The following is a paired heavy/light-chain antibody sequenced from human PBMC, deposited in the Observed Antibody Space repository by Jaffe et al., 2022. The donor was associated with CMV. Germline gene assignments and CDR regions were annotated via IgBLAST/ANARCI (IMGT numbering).Heavy chain of an antibody. CDR2: IYYSGST. CDR3: ARHVVGTTIGRGYYYYHGMDV. CDR1: GDSINSSNYY. J-gene: IGHJ6*02. D-gene: IGHD5-12*01. V-gene: IGHV4-39*01. Sequence: QLQLQESGPGLLKPSETLSLTCTVSGDSINSSNYYWGWIRQPPGKGLEWIGSIYYSGSTYYNPSLKSRVTISVDTSKNQFSLRLSSVTAADSAVYYCARHVVGTTIGRGYYYYHGMDVWGQGTTVTVSS.
Light chain of an antibody. CDR3: CSYAGSVV. Sequence: QSALTQSASVSGSPGQSITISCTGTSSDVGSYNLVSWYQQHPGKAPKLMIYEVNKRPSGVSNRFSGSQSGNTASLTISGLQAEDEADYYCCSYAGSVVFGGGTKLTVL. J-gene: IGLJ2*01. CDR2: EVN. V-gene: IGLV2-23*02. CDR1: SSDVGSYNL.